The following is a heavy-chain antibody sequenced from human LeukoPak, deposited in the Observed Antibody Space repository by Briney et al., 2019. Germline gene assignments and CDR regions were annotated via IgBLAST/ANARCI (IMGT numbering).Heavy chain of an antibody. CDR2: INPNSGGT. CDR3: ASGHYYGSGSYDY. J-gene: IGHJ4*02. CDR1: GYTFTVYY. Sequence: ASVKVSCKASGYTFTVYYMHWVRQAPGQGLECMGRINPNSGGTNYAQKFQGRVTMNMDTSISTAYMELSRLRSDDTAVYYCASGHYYGSGSYDYWGQGTLVTVSS. V-gene: IGHV1-2*06. D-gene: IGHD3-10*01.